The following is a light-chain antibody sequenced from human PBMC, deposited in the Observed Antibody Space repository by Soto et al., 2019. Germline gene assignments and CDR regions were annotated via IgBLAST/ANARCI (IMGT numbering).Light chain of an antibody. Sequence: EIVMTQSSANLSVSPGERATLSCRASQSIGRNLAWYQHKPGQAPRLLIYGASTRATGIPVRFSGSGSGTEFTLTISSLQSEDFAVYYCQQYSNWPSFGQGTKVDI. J-gene: IGKJ1*01. CDR1: QSIGRN. CDR3: QQYSNWPS. CDR2: GAS. V-gene: IGKV3-15*01.